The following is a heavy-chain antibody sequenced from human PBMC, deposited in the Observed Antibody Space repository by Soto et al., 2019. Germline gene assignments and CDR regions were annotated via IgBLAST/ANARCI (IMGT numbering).Heavy chain of an antibody. CDR2: LSGSGVST. CDR3: AKGGGSKDYYDTSGYYLYYYYAMYV. J-gene: IGHJ6*02. Sequence: EVQLLESGGGLVQPGGSLRLSCAASGFTFSSYAMTWVRQAPGKGLEWVSALSGSGVSTYYADSVKGRFTISRDNSKNSLYLQMNSLRAEDTSVYYCAKGGGSKDYYDTSGYYLYYYYAMYVWGQGTTVTVSS. CDR1: GFTFSSYA. D-gene: IGHD3-22*01. V-gene: IGHV3-23*01.